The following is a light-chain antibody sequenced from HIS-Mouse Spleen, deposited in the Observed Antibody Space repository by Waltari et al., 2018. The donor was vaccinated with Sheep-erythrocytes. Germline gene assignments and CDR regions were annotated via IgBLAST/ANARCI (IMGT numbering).Light chain of an antibody. Sequence: QSALTQPRPVSASPGQSVTISCTATRSDVGGYNYVSWYQQHPGKAPKLMIYDVSKRPSGVPDRFSGSKSGNTASLTISGLQAEDEADYYCCSYAGSYNHVFATGTKVTVL. CDR3: CSYAGSYNHV. CDR1: RSDVGGYNY. J-gene: IGLJ1*01. V-gene: IGLV2-11*01. CDR2: DVS.